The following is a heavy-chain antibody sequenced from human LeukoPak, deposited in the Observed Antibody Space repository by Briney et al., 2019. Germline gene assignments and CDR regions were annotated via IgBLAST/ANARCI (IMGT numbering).Heavy chain of an antibody. CDR2: ITANNGDT. V-gene: IGHV1-18*01. J-gene: IGHJ4*02. D-gene: IGHD1-26*01. CDR1: GYTFTSYD. CDR3: ARGSGIYSFFDY. Sequence: GASVKVSCKASGYTFTSYDINWVRQATGQGLEWMGWITANNGDTNYAQKLQGRVTMTTDTSTSTAYMELRSLRSDDTAVYFCARGSGIYSFFDYWGQGTLVTVSS.